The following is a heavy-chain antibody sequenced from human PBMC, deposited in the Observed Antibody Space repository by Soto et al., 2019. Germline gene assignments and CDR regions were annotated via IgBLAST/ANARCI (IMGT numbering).Heavy chain of an antibody. CDR3: ARENPVDGMDV. CDR2: IYYSGST. CDR1: GGSISSGDYY. J-gene: IGHJ6*02. V-gene: IGHV4-30-4*01. Sequence: SETLSLTYTVSGGSISSGDYYWSWIRQPPGKGLEWIGYIYYSGSTYYNPSLKSRVTISVDTSKNQFSLKLSSVTAADTAVYYCARENPVDGMDVWGQGTTVTVSS.